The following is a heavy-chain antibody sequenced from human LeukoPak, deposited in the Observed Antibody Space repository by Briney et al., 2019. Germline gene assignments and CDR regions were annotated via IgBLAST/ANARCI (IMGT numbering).Heavy chain of an antibody. Sequence: ASVKVSCKASGYTFTSYDINWVRQATGQGLEWMGWINPNSGDTTYAQKFQGGVTMTRDTSIRTVYMELSSLRPDDTAMYYCARGNYGSGAHDYWGQGTLVTVSS. D-gene: IGHD3-10*01. CDR1: GYTFTSYD. CDR3: ARGNYGSGAHDY. J-gene: IGHJ4*02. CDR2: INPNSGDT. V-gene: IGHV1-2*02.